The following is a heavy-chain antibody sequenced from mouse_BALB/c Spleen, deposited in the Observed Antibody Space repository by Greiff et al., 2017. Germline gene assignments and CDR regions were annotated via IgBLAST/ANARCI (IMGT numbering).Heavy chain of an antibody. J-gene: IGHJ2*01. Sequence: EVHLVESGGDLVKPGGSLKLSCAASGFTFSSYGMSWVRQTPDKRLEWVATISSGGSYTYYPDSVKGRFTISRDNAKNTLYLQMSSLKSEDTAMYYCARLRITTLDYWGQGTTLTVSS. D-gene: IGHD2-4*01. V-gene: IGHV5-6*01. CDR3: ARLRITTLDY. CDR2: ISSGGSYT. CDR1: GFTFSSYG.